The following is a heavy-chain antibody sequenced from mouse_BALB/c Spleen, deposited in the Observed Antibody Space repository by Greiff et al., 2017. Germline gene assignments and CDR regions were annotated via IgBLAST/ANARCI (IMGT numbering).Heavy chain of an antibody. V-gene: IGHV5-6-5*01. Sequence: DVQLVESGGGLVKPGGSLKLSRAASGFTFSSHAMSWGRPTPEKRLEWVASISSGGSTYYPDSVKGRFTISRDNARNILYLQMSSLRSEDTAMYYCARGPNYDYDEGFAYWGQGTLVTVSA. CDR1: GFTFSSHA. CDR3: ARGPNYDYDEGFAY. J-gene: IGHJ3*01. D-gene: IGHD2-4*01. CDR2: ISSGGST.